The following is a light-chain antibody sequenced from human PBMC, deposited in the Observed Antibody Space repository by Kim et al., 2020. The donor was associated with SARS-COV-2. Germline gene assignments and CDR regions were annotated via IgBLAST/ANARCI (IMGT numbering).Light chain of an antibody. V-gene: IGKV1-27*01. CDR3: QKYNSVPLT. J-gene: IGKJ4*01. Sequence: SASVGDRITITCRASQDIGNHLTWYQQKPGKVPKLLIYEASVLESGVPFRFRGSGSGTEFTLTIDSLQPDDVAVYYCQKYNSVPLTFGGGTKVEI. CDR2: EAS. CDR1: QDIGNH.